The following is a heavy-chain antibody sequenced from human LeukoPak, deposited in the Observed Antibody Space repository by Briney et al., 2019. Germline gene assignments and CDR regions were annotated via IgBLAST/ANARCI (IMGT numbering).Heavy chain of an antibody. Sequence: ASVKVSCKASTPTFSSYAISWERQAPGQGLEWMGGIIPIFGTANYAQKFQGRVTITADESTSTAYMELSSLRSEDTTVYYCAKVRALVLPAAQFCKGVDTAIDYWGQGTLVTVSS. CDR1: TPTFSSYA. D-gene: IGHD2-2*01. V-gene: IGHV1-69*01. J-gene: IGHJ4*02. CDR3: AKVRALVLPAAQFCKGVDTAIDY. CDR2: IIPIFGTA.